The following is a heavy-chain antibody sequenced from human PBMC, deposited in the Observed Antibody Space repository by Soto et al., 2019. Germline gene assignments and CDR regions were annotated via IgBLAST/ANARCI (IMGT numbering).Heavy chain of an antibody. J-gene: IGHJ5*02. CDR2: MNPNSGNT. V-gene: IGHV1-8*01. CDR1: GYTFTSYD. CDR3: ARYYYDSSGYNNWFDP. D-gene: IGHD3-22*01. Sequence: QVQLLQSGAEVKKLGASVKVSCKASGYTFTSYDINWVRQATGQGLEGMGWMNPNSGNTGYAQKFQGRVTMTRNTSISTAYMELSSLRSEDTAVYYCARYYYDSSGYNNWFDPWGQGTLVTVSS.